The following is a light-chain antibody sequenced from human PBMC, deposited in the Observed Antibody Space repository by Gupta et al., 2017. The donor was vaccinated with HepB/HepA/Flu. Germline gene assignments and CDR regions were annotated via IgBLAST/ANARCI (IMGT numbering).Light chain of an antibody. CDR2: GAY. Sequence: DIVLTQSPGTLSLSPGERGTLSCRASQSVGSDYVAWYQPKPGQVPKLLIYGAYTRATGIPERFSGSVAGTVCTRTINRLEPEDFAVYYCQQYDSSPYTFGRGTQLEIK. CDR3: QQYDSSPYT. CDR1: QSVGSDY. J-gene: IGKJ2*01. V-gene: IGKV3-20*01.